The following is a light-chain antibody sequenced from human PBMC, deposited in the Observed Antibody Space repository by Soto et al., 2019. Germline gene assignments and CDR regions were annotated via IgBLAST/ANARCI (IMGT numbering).Light chain of an antibody. CDR1: QSISSW. CDR3: QQYNSYPYT. J-gene: IGKJ2*01. Sequence: DIQMTQSPYTLSASVGDRVTITCRASQSISSWLAWYQQKPGKAPRLLVYKASSLESGVPSRFSGSGSGTDFTLTISSLQPDDFATYYCQQYNSYPYTFGLGTKLEIK. V-gene: IGKV1-5*03. CDR2: KAS.